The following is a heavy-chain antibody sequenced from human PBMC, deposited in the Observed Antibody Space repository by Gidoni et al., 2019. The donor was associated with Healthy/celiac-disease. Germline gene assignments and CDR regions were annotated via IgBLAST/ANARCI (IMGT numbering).Heavy chain of an antibody. Sequence: EVQLVESGGGLVQPGRSLRLSCAASGFTFADYAMHWVRQAPGTGLEWVSGISWNSGSIGYADSVKGRFTISRDNAKNSLYLQMNSLRAEDTALYYCAKGVGATKGEGIFDYWGQGTLVTVSS. CDR2: ISWNSGSI. V-gene: IGHV3-9*01. CDR1: GFTFADYA. J-gene: IGHJ4*02. D-gene: IGHD1-26*01. CDR3: AKGVGATKGEGIFDY.